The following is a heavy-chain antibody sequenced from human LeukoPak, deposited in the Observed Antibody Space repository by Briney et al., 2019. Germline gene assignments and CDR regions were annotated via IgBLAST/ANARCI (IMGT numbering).Heavy chain of an antibody. Sequence: PGGSLRLSCAASGFTFSSYEMNWVRQAPGKGLEWVSYIGTSGTTINYSDSVKGRFTISRDNATNSLYLQMHRLRAEDTAVYYCARNGLAANGYFDYWGQGTLVTVSS. V-gene: IGHV3-48*03. D-gene: IGHD2-8*01. CDR2: IGTSGTTI. CDR1: GFTFSSYE. J-gene: IGHJ4*02. CDR3: ARNGLAANGYFDY.